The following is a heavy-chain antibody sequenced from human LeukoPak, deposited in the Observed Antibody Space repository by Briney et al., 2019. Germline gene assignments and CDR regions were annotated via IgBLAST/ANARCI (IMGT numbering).Heavy chain of an antibody. CDR1: GGSISSYY. CDR3: ARKYYDFWSGYTDYGMDV. Sequence: PSETLSLTCTVSGGSISSYYWSWIRQPPGKGLEWIGYIYYSGSTYYNPSLKSRVTISVDTSKNQFSLKLSSVTAADTAVYYCARKYYDFWSGYTDYGMDVWGQGTTVTVSS. D-gene: IGHD3-3*01. V-gene: IGHV4-59*06. J-gene: IGHJ6*02. CDR2: IYYSGST.